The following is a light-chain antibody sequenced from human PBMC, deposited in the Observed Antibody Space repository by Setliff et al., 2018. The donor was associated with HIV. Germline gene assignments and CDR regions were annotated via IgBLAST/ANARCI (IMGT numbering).Light chain of an antibody. Sequence: QSVLTRPPSVSAAPGQKVTISCSGSSSNIGSNYVSWYHQLPGTAPKLLIYENNKRPSGIPDRFSGSKSGTSATLGITGLQTGDEADYYCGTWDSSLSAHVFGTGTKVTVL. CDR2: ENN. CDR1: SSNIGSNY. CDR3: GTWDSSLSAHV. J-gene: IGLJ1*01. V-gene: IGLV1-51*02.